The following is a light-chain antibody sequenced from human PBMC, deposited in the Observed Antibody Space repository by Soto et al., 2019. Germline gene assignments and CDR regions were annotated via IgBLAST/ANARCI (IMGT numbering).Light chain of an antibody. CDR2: EVS. CDR1: SSDVGGYNY. V-gene: IGLV2-14*01. Sequence: QSVLTQRAFVSGSPGQSITISCTGTSSDVGGYNYVSWYQHPPGKAPKLTISEVSNRPSGVSNRFSGSKSGNTASLTISGLQAEDEADYYCSSYTSTSTRVFGTGTKVTVL. CDR3: SSYTSTSTRV. J-gene: IGLJ1*01.